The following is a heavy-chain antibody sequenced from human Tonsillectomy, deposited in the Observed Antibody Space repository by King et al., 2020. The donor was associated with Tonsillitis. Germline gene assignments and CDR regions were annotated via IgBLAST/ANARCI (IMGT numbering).Heavy chain of an antibody. CDR1: GGTFSSHA. CDR3: ARGSYSSGWYSGSYYYYYMDV. J-gene: IGHJ6*03. Sequence: VQLVESGAEVKKPASSVKVSCKASGGTFSSHAISWVRQAPGQGLEWMGGIIPIFGTANYAQKFRGRVTITADESTSTAYMELSSLRSEDTAVYYCARGSYSSGWYSGSYYYYYMDVWGKGTTVTVSS. CDR2: IIPIFGTA. V-gene: IGHV1-69*01. D-gene: IGHD6-19*01.